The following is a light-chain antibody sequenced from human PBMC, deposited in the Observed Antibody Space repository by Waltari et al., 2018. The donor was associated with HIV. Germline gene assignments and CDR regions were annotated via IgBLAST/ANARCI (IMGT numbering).Light chain of an antibody. Sequence: SYELTQPPSVSVSPGQNASITCAGDKLGDKYACWYQQKSGWSPVLVIYQGTKRPSGIPERFSGSNSGNTATLTISGTQAMDEADYYCQAWDSSTAVLFGGGTKLTVL. CDR2: QGT. J-gene: IGLJ2*01. CDR3: QAWDSSTAVL. V-gene: IGLV3-1*01. CDR1: KLGDKY.